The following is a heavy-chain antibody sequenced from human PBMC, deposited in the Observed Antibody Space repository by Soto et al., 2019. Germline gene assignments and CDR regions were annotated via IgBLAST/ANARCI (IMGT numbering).Heavy chain of an antibody. CDR3: ARDPHGGYGYYGEHFDY. CDR1: GFTFSSYW. CDR2: INSDGSST. V-gene: IGHV3-74*01. Sequence: EVQLVESGGGLVQPGGSLRLSCAASGFTFSSYWMHWVRQAPGKGLVWVSRINSDGSSTSYADSVKGRFTITRDNAKNTLYLQMNSLRDEDTAVYYCARDPHGGYGYYGEHFDYWGQGTLVTVSS. D-gene: IGHD4-17*01. J-gene: IGHJ4*02.